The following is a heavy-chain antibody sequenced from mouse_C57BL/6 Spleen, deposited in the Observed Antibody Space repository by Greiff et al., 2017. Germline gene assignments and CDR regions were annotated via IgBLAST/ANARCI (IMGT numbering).Heavy chain of an antibody. CDR1: GYTFTSYW. CDR3: ARTPFTTVVARGYFDV. V-gene: IGHV1-55*01. D-gene: IGHD1-1*01. J-gene: IGHJ1*03. CDR2: IYPGSGST. Sequence: QVQLKQPGAELVKPGASVKMSCKASGYTFTSYWITWVKQRPGQGLEWIGDIYPGSGSTNYNEKFKSKATLTVDTSSSTAYMQLSSLTSEDSAVYYCARTPFTTVVARGYFDVWGTGTTVTVSS.